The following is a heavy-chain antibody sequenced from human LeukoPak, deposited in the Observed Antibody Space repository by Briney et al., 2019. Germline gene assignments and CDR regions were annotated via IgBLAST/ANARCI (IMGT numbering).Heavy chain of an antibody. Sequence: GRTLRLSCAASGFTFTSYAMSWVPQAPGKGVGWVSAISGRGVRTYYADSVKGRFTSSRENSKNTRYLQINSLRAEDTAVYYCAKEWKDSSVYYYYFDYCGQATVPSVSS. CDR2: ISGRGVRT. V-gene: IGHV3-23*01. J-gene: IGHJ4*02. CDR3: AKEWKDSSVYYYYFDY. D-gene: IGHD3-22*01. CDR1: GFTFTSYA.